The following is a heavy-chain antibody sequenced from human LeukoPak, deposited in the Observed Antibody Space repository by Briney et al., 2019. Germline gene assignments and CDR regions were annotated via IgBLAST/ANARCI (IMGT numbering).Heavy chain of an antibody. J-gene: IGHJ4*02. CDR2: ISGSGGST. V-gene: IGHV3-23*01. D-gene: IGHD3/OR15-3a*01. Sequence: GGSLRLSCAASGLTYSSYAMSWVPQAPGKGLEWVSAISGSGGSTNYADSVKCRFTISRDNSKNMLYLQMNSLRAEDTAVYYCAKDRGPHDYWGQGTLVTVSS. CDR1: GLTYSSYA. CDR3: AKDRGPHDY.